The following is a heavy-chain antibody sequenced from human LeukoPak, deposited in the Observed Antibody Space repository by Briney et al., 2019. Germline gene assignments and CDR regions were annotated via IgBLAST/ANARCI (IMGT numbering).Heavy chain of an antibody. D-gene: IGHD6-19*01. Sequence: GASVKVSCKASGYTFTGYYMHWVRQAPGQGLEWMGWINPNSGGTNYAQKFQGRVTMTRDTSISTAYMELSRLRSDDTAVYYCAREGREQWLSQGWFDPWGQGTLVTVSS. J-gene: IGHJ5*02. CDR3: AREGREQWLSQGWFDP. CDR2: INPNSGGT. V-gene: IGHV1-2*02. CDR1: GYTFTGYY.